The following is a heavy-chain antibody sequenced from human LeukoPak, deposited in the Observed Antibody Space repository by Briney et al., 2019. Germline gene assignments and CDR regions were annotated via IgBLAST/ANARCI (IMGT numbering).Heavy chain of an antibody. Sequence: GGSLRLSCAASGFTFSSYAMSWVRQAPGKGLEWVSAISGSGGSTYYADSVKGRFTISRDNSKNTLYLQMNSLRAEDTAVYYCAKDRRPLFLWFGELSPLFDYWGQGTLVTVSS. CDR2: ISGSGGST. V-gene: IGHV3-23*01. J-gene: IGHJ4*02. D-gene: IGHD3-10*01. CDR3: AKDRRPLFLWFGELSPLFDY. CDR1: GFTFSSYA.